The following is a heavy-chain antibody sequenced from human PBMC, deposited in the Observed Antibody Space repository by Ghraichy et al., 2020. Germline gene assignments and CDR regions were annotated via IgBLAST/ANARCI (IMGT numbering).Heavy chain of an antibody. V-gene: IGHV1-46*01. CDR3: AWSYCGGDCYSTWFDP. J-gene: IGHJ5*02. Sequence: ASVNVSCKASGYTFTSYYMHWVRQAPGQGLEWMGIINPSGGSTSYAQKFQGRVTMTRDTSTSTVYMELSRLRSEDTAVYYCAWSYCGGDCYSTWFDPWGQGTLVTVSS. CDR1: GYTFTSYY. D-gene: IGHD2-21*02. CDR2: INPSGGST.